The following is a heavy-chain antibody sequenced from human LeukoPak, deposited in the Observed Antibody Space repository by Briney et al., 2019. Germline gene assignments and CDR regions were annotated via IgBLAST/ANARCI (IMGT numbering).Heavy chain of an antibody. CDR3: EVDGY. J-gene: IGHJ4*02. CDR1: GFTFSNAW. Sequence: GGSLRLSCAASGFTFSNAWMSWVRQAPGKGLEWVANIKQDGSEKYYVDSVKGRFTISRDNAKDSLYLQMNSLRAEDTAVYYCEVDGYWGQGTLVTVSS. D-gene: IGHD5-12*01. V-gene: IGHV3-7*01. CDR2: IKQDGSEK.